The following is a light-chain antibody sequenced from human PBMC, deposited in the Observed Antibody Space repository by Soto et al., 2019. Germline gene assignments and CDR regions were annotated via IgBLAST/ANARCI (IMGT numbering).Light chain of an antibody. Sequence: AIRMTQSPSSLSASTGDRVTITCRASQGISSYLAWYQQKPGKAPKLLIYASYTLKSGVPSRFSGSGFGTDCTLTISCRQSEDFATYSCKKYYSYPVFGQGTTVEIK. J-gene: IGKJ1*01. V-gene: IGKV1-8*01. CDR1: QGISSY. CDR2: ASY. CDR3: KKYYSYPV.